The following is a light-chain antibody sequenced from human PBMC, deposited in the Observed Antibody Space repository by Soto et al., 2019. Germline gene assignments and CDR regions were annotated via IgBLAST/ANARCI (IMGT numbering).Light chain of an antibody. CDR1: QSVRSTS. CDR3: HQHSDWPLT. CDR2: GAS. Sequence: DIVLTQSPGTLSLSPGEIATLSCSASQSVRSTSLAWYQQKPGQAPRLLMYGASSRATGIPARFSGSGSGTDFTLTISSLEPEDFAVYYCHQHSDWPLTFGAGTKVDIK. J-gene: IGKJ4*01. V-gene: IGKV3D-20*02.